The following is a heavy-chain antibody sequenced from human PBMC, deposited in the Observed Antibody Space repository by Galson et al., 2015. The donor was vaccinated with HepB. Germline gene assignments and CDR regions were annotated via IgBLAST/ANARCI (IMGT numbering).Heavy chain of an antibody. Sequence: CKVSGYTLTELSMHWVRQAPGKGLEWMGGFDPEDGGTIYAQNFQGRVTMTEDTSTDTAYMILSSLRSEDTAVFYCATRPPGLPTVTTVGHYHGMDVWGQGTTVTVSS. CDR2: FDPEDGGT. D-gene: IGHD4-11*01. V-gene: IGHV1-24*01. J-gene: IGHJ6*02. CDR1: GYTLTELS. CDR3: ATRPPGLPTVTTVGHYHGMDV.